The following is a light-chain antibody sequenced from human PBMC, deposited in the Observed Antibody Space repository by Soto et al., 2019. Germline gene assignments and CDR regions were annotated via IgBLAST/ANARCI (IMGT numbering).Light chain of an antibody. CDR1: QSVSSSY. J-gene: IGKJ1*01. CDR2: DAS. Sequence: EIVMTQSPATLSVSPVERATLSCGASQSVSSSYLAWYQQKPGLAPRLLIYDASSRATGIPDRFSGSGSGTDFTLTISRLEPEDFAVYYCQQYVSSPWAFGQGTKVDIK. V-gene: IGKV3D-20*01. CDR3: QQYVSSPWA.